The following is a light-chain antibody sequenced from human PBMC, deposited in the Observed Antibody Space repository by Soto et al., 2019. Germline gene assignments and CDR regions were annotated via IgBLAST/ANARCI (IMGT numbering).Light chain of an antibody. Sequence: SVLTQPRSVSGSPGQSVTISCTGTSSDVGAYKYVSWYQQYPGKAPQLMIYDVNERPSGVPYRFSGSKSGNTASLTISGLQAEDEADYYCCSYAGTYTWVFGGGTKLTVL. CDR1: SSDVGAYKY. CDR2: DVN. J-gene: IGLJ3*02. CDR3: CSYAGTYTWV. V-gene: IGLV2-11*01.